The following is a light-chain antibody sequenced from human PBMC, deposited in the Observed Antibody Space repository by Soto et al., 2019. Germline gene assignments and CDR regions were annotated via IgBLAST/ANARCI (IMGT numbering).Light chain of an antibody. CDR3: SSYTSSSTLYV. CDR1: SSDVGTYDY. Sequence: SVLTQPASVSGSPGQSITISCTGTSSDVGTYDYVSWYQQHPGKAPKLIIYEVTNRPSGVSNRFAGSKSANTAYLTISGLQAEDEADYYCSSYTSSSTLYVFGTGTKVTVL. CDR2: EVT. J-gene: IGLJ1*01. V-gene: IGLV2-14*01.